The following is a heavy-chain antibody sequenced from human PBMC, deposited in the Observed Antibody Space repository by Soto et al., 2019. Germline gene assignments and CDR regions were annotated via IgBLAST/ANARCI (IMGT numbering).Heavy chain of an antibody. J-gene: IGHJ5*02. CDR3: ASEAYGRDFWSGYYNWFDP. CDR1: GFSFSSYS. CDR2: ISSSSSTI. V-gene: IGHV3-48*02. D-gene: IGHD3-3*01. Sequence: GGSLRLSCAASGFSFSSYSMNWVRRAPGKGLEWVSYISSSSSTIYYADSVKGRFTISRDNAKNSLYLQMNSLRDEDTAVYYCASEAYGRDFWSGYYNWFDPWGQGTLVTVSS.